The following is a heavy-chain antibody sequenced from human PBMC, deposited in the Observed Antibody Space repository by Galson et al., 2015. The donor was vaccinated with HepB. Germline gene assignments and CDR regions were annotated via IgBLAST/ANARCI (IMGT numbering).Heavy chain of an antibody. Sequence: SLRLSCAASGFTFSSYAMSWVRQAPGKGLEWVSAISGSGGSTYYADSVKGRFTISRDNSKNTLYLQMNSLRAEDTAVYYCANYQDRRYYYYGMDVWGQGTTVTVSS. CDR2: ISGSGGST. CDR3: ANYQDRRYYYYGMDV. D-gene: IGHD2-2*01. J-gene: IGHJ6*02. CDR1: GFTFSSYA. V-gene: IGHV3-23*01.